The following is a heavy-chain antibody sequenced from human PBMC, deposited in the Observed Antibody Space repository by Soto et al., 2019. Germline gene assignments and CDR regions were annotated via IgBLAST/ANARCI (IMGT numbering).Heavy chain of an antibody. Sequence: ASGTLSLPRAVSGGSLRRGGFSWGGVRQPPGKGLEWIGYIYHSGSTYYNPSLKSRVTISVDRSKNQFSLKLSSVTAADTAVYYCARSQTTVTSYDYWGQGTLVTVSS. J-gene: IGHJ4*02. CDR2: IYHSGST. D-gene: IGHD4-17*01. CDR3: ARSQTTVTSYDY. CDR1: GGSLRRGGFS. V-gene: IGHV4-30-2*01.